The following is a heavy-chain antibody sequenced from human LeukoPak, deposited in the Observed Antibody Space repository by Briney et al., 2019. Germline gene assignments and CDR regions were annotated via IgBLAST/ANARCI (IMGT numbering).Heavy chain of an antibody. Sequence: SETLSLTCSVSGGSISSHYWTWMRQSAGKGLEWIGRMYVSGTIYSAGSTNYNPSFKSRVTISVDTSKNQFSLKLSSVTAADTAVYYCAREAPGLLGYYYGMDVWGQGTTVTVSS. CDR3: AREAPGLLGYYYGMDV. CDR2: MYVSGTIYSAGST. D-gene: IGHD2-15*01. J-gene: IGHJ6*02. CDR1: GGSISSHY. V-gene: IGHV4-4*07.